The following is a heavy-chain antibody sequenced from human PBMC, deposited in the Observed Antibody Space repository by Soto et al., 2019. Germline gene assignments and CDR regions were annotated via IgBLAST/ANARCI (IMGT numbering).Heavy chain of an antibody. CDR1: GGSISSGDYY. CDR3: ARLRDGVYYFDY. V-gene: IGHV4-30-4*01. Sequence: SETLSLTCTVSGGSISSGDYYWSWIRQPPGKSLEWIGYIYYSGSTYYNPSLKSRVTMSVDTSKKQFSLKLSSVTAADTAVYYCARLRDGVYYFDYWGQGTLVTVSS. CDR2: IYYSGST. D-gene: IGHD4-17*01. J-gene: IGHJ4*02.